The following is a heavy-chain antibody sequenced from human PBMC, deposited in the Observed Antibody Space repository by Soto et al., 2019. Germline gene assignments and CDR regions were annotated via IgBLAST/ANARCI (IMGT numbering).Heavy chain of an antibody. Sequence: PSETLSLTCTVSGGSISSGDYYWSWIRQPPGKGPEWIGYIYYSGSTYYNPSLKSRVTISVDTSKNQFSLKLSSVTAADTAVYYCARVRTDGRDDYYYYGMDVWGQGTTVTVSS. CDR3: ARVRTDGRDDYYYYGMDV. J-gene: IGHJ6*02. V-gene: IGHV4-30-4*01. CDR1: GGSISSGDYY. CDR2: IYYSGST.